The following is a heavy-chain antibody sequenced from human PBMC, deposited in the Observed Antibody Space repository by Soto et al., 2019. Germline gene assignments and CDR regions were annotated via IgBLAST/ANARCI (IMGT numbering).Heavy chain of an antibody. V-gene: IGHV3-64*01. D-gene: IGHD4-17*01. J-gene: IGHJ6*03. Sequence: GGSLRLSCAASGFTFSSYAMHWVRQAPGKGLEYVSAISSNGGSTYYANSLKGRFTISRDNSKNTLYLQMGSLRAEDMAVYYCARIGEGRNAGYYYYYMDVWGKGTTVTVSS. CDR2: ISSNGGST. CDR1: GFTFSSYA. CDR3: ARIGEGRNAGYYYYYMDV.